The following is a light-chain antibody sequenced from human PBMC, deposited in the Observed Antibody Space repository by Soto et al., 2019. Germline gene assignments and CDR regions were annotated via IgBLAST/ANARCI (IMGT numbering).Light chain of an antibody. J-gene: IGLJ1*01. CDR2: DVT. V-gene: IGLV2-14*01. Sequence: QSALTQPASVSGSPGQSIAIACTGTSSDVGAYDYVSWYQQHPGKAPKVMIYDVTNRPSGVSNRFSGSKSGNTASLTISGLQAEDEADYYCSSYTSSSTYVFGTGPKVTVL. CDR1: SSDVGAYDY. CDR3: SSYTSSSTYV.